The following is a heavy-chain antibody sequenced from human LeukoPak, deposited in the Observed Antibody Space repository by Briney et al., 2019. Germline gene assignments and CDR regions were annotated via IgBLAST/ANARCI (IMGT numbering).Heavy chain of an antibody. J-gene: IGHJ4*02. CDR3: ARGSRLSQVVVVAATPSYDY. D-gene: IGHD2-15*01. CDR2: ISSSSSYI. CDR1: GFTFSSYS. V-gene: IGHV3-21*01. Sequence: PGGSLRLSCAASGFTFSSYSTNWVRQAPGKGLEWVSSISSSSSYIYYADSVKGRFTISRDNAKNSLYLQMNSLRAEDTAVYYCARGSRLSQVVVVAATPSYDYWGQGTLVTVSS.